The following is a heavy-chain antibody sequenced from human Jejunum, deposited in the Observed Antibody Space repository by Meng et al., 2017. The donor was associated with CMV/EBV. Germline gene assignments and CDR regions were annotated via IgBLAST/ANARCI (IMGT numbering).Heavy chain of an antibody. CDR1: GFTFSRNA. D-gene: IGHD3-3*01. CDR2: IHGSDDGT. V-gene: IGHV3-23*01. CDR3: AKDIFGWAHDY. J-gene: IGHJ4*02. Sequence: LSCVVSGFTFSRNAMSWVRQAPGKGLEWVSSIHGSDDGTQYANSVKGRFTISRDISKNTLFLQMNSLRAEDTAIYYCAKDIFGWAHDYWGQGALVTVSS.